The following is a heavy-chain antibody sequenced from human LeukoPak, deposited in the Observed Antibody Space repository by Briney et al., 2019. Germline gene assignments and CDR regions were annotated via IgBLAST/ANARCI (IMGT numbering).Heavy chain of an antibody. CDR3: ARGGYYDSSGYSSFDY. Sequence: SVKVSCKASGGTFISYAISWVRQAPGQGLEWMGRIIPIFGTANYAQKFQGRVTITTDESTSTAYMELSSLRSEDTAVYYCARGGYYDSSGYSSFDYWGQGTLVTVSS. J-gene: IGHJ4*02. CDR1: GGTFISYA. D-gene: IGHD3-22*01. CDR2: IIPIFGTA. V-gene: IGHV1-69*05.